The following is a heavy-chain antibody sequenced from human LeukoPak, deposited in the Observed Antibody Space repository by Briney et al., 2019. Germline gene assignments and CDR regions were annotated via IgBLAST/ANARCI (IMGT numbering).Heavy chain of an antibody. Sequence: GASVKVSCKASGYTFTGYYMHWVRQAPGQGLEWMGWINPNSGGTNYAQKLQGRVTMTTDTSTSTAYMELRSLRSDDTAVYYCARDLGGSSWFYYYMDVWGKGTTVTISS. CDR2: INPNSGGT. V-gene: IGHV1-2*02. D-gene: IGHD6-13*01. CDR1: GYTFTGYY. CDR3: ARDLGGSSWFYYYMDV. J-gene: IGHJ6*03.